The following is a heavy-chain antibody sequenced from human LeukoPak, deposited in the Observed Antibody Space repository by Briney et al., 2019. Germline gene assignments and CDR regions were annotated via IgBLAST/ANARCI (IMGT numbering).Heavy chain of an antibody. J-gene: IGHJ4*02. CDR2: IIPIFGTA. CDR1: GGTFSSYA. V-gene: IGHV1-69*13. D-gene: IGHD5-18*01. CDR3: ASRLNRRGYSYGYYFDY. Sequence: SVKVSCKASGGTFSSYAISWVRQAPGQGLEWMGGIIPIFGTANYAQKFQGRVTITADESTSTAYMEPSSLRSEDTAVYYCASRLNRRGYSYGYYFDYWGQGTLVTVSS.